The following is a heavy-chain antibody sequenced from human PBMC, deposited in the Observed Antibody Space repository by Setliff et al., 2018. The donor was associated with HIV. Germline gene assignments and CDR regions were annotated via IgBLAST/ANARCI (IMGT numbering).Heavy chain of an antibody. V-gene: IGHV4-39*01. J-gene: IGHJ6*02. D-gene: IGHD2-2*01. CDR3: GTAMYYYYGLDV. Sequence: KSSETLSLTCTVYGGFIKNSNYYWGWIRQPPGKGLEWIGNIHYSGSTYYNPSLKSRVTISVDTSKNQFSLKLSSVTAADAAVYYCGTAMYYYYGLDVWGQGIRVTVSS. CDR1: GGFIKNSNYY. CDR2: IHYSGST.